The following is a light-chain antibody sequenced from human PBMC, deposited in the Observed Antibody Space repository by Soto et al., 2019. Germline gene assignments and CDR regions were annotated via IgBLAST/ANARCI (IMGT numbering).Light chain of an antibody. V-gene: IGKV1-13*02. CDR1: QGISSA. CDR3: QQFNSYPIT. CDR2: DAS. Sequence: AIQLTQSPSSLSASVGDRVTITCRACQGISSALGWYQQKPGKAPKSLIYDASTLESGVPSRFSGSVSGTDFILTISSLQPEDFATYYCQQFNSYPITFGQGTRLEIK. J-gene: IGKJ5*01.